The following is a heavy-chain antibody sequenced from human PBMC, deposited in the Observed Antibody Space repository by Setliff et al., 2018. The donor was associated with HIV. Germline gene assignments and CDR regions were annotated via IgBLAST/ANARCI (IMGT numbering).Heavy chain of an antibody. CDR1: GYSVNSDYY. CDR3: ARGRYSSGWYKDAFDI. Sequence: SETLSLTCGVSGYSVNSDYYWSWIRQPPGKGLEWIGRIYTSGNTNYNPSLKSRVTISADTSKKQFSLKLNSVTAADTAVYYCARGRYSSGWYKDAFDIWGQGTMVTVSS. J-gene: IGHJ3*02. V-gene: IGHV4-38-2*01. CDR2: IYTSGNT. D-gene: IGHD6-19*01.